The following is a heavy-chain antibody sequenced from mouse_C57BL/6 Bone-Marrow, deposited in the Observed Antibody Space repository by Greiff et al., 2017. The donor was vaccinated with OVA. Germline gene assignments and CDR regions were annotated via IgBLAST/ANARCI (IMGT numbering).Heavy chain of an antibody. Sequence: VKLVESGPGLVQPSQSLSITCTVSGFSLTSYGVHWVRQSPGKGLEWLGVIWSGGSTDYNAAFISRLSISKDNSKSQVFFKMNSLQADDTAIYYCARRGGAQATSAWFAYWGQGTLVTVSA. CDR3: ARRGGAQATSAWFAY. V-gene: IGHV2-2*01. J-gene: IGHJ3*01. CDR1: GFSLTSYG. D-gene: IGHD3-2*02. CDR2: IWSGGST.